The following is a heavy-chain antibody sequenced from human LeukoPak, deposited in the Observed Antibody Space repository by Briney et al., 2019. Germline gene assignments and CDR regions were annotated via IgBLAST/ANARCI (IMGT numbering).Heavy chain of an antibody. V-gene: IGHV3-53*01. Sequence: GGSLRLSCAASGFTVSSNYMSWVRQAPGKGLEWGSVIYSGGSTYYADSVKGRFTISRDNSKNTLYLQMNSLRAEDTAVYYCARDGITMVRGVITTTCFDYWGQGTLVTVSS. CDR2: IYSGGST. CDR3: ARDGITMVRGVITTTCFDY. J-gene: IGHJ4*02. D-gene: IGHD3-10*01. CDR1: GFTVSSNY.